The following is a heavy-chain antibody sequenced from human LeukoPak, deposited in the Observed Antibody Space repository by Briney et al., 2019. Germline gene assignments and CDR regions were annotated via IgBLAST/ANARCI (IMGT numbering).Heavy chain of an antibody. J-gene: IGHJ6*02. CDR1: GFTFSSYA. CDR2: ISGSGGST. D-gene: IGHD3-16*01. V-gene: IGHV3-23*01. CDR3: ARDPFDGDGMDV. Sequence: GSLRLSCAASGFTFSSYAMSWVRQAPGKGLEWVSAISGSGGSTYYADSVKGRFTISRDNSKNTLYLQMNSLRVEDTALYYCARDPFDGDGMDVWGQGTTVTVSS.